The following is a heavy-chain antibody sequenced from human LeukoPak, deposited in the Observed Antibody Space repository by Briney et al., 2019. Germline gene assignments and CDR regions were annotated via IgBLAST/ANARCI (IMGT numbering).Heavy chain of an antibody. V-gene: IGHV3-66*02. J-gene: IGHJ4*02. CDR1: GFTVSSNY. D-gene: IGHD2-2*01. CDR2: IYSGGNT. CDR3: ARGPSPAEPPY. Sequence: GGSLRLSCAASGFTVSSNYMSWVRQAPGKGLEWVSVIYSGGNTYYADSVKGRFTISRDNSKNTLYLQMNSLRAEDTAVYYCARGPSPAEPPYWGQGTLVTVSS.